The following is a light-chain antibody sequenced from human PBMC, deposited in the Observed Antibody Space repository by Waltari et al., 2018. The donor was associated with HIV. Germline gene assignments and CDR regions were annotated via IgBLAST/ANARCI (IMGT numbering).Light chain of an antibody. V-gene: IGLV1-44*01. CDR2: SIN. CDR1: SSNIGSNA. CDR3: AAWDDSLNGVV. Sequence: QSILTQPPSASGTPGQRVTISCSGSSSNIGSNAVNWYQQLPGTAPKLLIYSINERASGVPYRFSGSKSGTSASLAIIGLQSEDEADYHCAAWDDSLNGVVFGGGTKLTVL. J-gene: IGLJ2*01.